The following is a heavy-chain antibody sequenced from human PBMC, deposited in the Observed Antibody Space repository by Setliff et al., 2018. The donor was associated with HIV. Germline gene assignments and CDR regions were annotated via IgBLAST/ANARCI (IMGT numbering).Heavy chain of an antibody. V-gene: IGHV1-69*10. Sequence: ASVKGSCKASGGSVNTYGIHWVRQAPGQGLEWMGGIIPIASVPNYSQKFQDRLTITADESTTTVYMDMSSLRSEDTAQYYCARGPLYGYDRGYFDYWGQGTLVTVSS. CDR3: ARGPLYGYDRGYFDY. CDR2: IIPIASVP. D-gene: IGHD5-12*01. CDR1: GGSVNTYG. J-gene: IGHJ4*02.